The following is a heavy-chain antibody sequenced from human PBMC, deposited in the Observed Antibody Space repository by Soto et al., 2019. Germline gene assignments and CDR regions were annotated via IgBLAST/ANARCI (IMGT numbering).Heavy chain of an antibody. CDR2: IYYSGRT. V-gene: IGHV4-30-4*01. Sequence: QMQLQESGPGLVKPSQTLSLTCTVSGGSISSGDYYWSWIRQPPGKGLEWIGHIYYSGRTYYKPSLKSRVTISLDTSKIQFSLKLTSVTAADTAVYYCARVGFTYGTASVWGQGTLVTVSS. D-gene: IGHD3-10*01. CDR1: GGSISSGDYY. CDR3: ARVGFTYGTASV. J-gene: IGHJ4*02.